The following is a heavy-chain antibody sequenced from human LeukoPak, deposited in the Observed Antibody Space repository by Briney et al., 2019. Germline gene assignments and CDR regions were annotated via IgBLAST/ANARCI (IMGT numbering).Heavy chain of an antibody. D-gene: IGHD6-19*01. Sequence: SETLSLTCAVYGGSFSGYYWSWIRQPPGKGLEWLGSIYYSGSTYYNPSLKSRVTISVDTSKNQFSLKLTSVTAADTAVYYCARRRLGWYSVDYWGQGTLITVSS. CDR1: GGSFSGYY. J-gene: IGHJ4*02. CDR2: IYYSGST. CDR3: ARRRLGWYSVDY. V-gene: IGHV4-34*01.